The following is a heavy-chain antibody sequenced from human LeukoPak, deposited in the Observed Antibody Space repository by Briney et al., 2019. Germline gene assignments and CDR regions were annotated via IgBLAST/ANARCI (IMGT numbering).Heavy chain of an antibody. V-gene: IGHV3-7*03. J-gene: IGHJ4*02. CDR3: VRGIDY. CDR2: INTDGSEI. Sequence: GGSLRLSCAASGFAFSSYWMSWVRQAPVKGLEWVANINTDGSEIYYVDSVKGRFTISRDNAKNSLYLQMSSLSGEDTAIYYCVRGIDYWGRGTLVTVSP. CDR1: GFAFSSYW.